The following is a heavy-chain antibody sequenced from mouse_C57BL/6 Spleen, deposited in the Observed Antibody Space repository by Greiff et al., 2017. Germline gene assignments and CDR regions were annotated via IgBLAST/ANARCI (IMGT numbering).Heavy chain of an antibody. Sequence: VQLQESGAELMKPGASVKLSCKATGYTFTGYWIEWVKQRPGHGLEWLGEILPGSGSTNYNEKFKGKATFTADTSSNPAYMQLSSLTTEDSAIYYCARKGLEGKFAYWGQGTLVTVSA. D-gene: IGHD2-4*01. CDR2: ILPGSGST. CDR3: ARKGLEGKFAY. V-gene: IGHV1-9*01. CDR1: GYTFTGYW. J-gene: IGHJ3*01.